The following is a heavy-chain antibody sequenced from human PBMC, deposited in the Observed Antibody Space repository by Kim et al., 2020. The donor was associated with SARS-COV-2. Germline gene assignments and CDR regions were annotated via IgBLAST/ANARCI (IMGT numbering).Heavy chain of an antibody. J-gene: IGHJ4*02. CDR3: AKDLLEGSGWYGGEYYFDY. V-gene: IGHV3-23*01. D-gene: IGHD6-19*01. CDR1: GFTFSSYA. Sequence: GGSLRLSCAASGFTFSSYAMSWVRQAPGKGLEWVSAISGSGGSTYYADSVKGRFTISRDNSKNTLYLQMNSLRAEDTAVYYCAKDLLEGSGWYGGEYYFDYWGQGTLVTVSS. CDR2: ISGSGGST.